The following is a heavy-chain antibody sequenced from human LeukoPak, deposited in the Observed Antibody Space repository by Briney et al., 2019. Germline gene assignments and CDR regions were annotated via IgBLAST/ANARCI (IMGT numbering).Heavy chain of an antibody. V-gene: IGHV1-8*01. CDR2: MNPNSGNT. J-gene: IGHJ4*02. D-gene: IGHD6-13*01. CDR3: ARRDHSSSWFHDDY. Sequence: APVKVSCKASGYTFTSYDINWVRQATGQGLEWMGWMNPNSGNTGYAQKFQGRVTMTRNTSISTAYMELSSLRSEDTAVYYCARRDHSSSWFHDDYWGQGTLVTVSS. CDR1: GYTFTSYD.